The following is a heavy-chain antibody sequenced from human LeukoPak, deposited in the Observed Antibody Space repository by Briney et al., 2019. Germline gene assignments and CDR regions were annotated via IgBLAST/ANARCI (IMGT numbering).Heavy chain of an antibody. V-gene: IGHV1-69*17. Sequence: SVKVSCKASGGTFSSYAISWVRQAPGQGLEWMGGIIPIFGIANYAQKFQGRVTITADKSTSTAYMELSSLRSEDTAVYYCARVGVLRFLKDPWFDPWGQGTLVTVSS. CDR3: ARVGVLRFLKDPWFDP. CDR2: IIPIFGIA. D-gene: IGHD3-3*01. CDR1: GGTFSSYA. J-gene: IGHJ5*02.